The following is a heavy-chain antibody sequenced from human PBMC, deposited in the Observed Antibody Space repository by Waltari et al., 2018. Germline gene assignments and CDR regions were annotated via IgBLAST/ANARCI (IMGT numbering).Heavy chain of an antibody. D-gene: IGHD3-10*01. CDR2: IFSGCST. V-gene: IGHV3-53*01. CDR1: GFTVSSNY. J-gene: IGHJ4*02. CDR3: ARDASDYGSGSPY. Sequence: EVQLVESGGGLIQPGGSLRLSCAASGFTVSSNYMSWVRQAPGKGLEWVSVIFSGCSTYYAGSVKGRFTIARDKSKNTLYLQMNSLRAEDTAVYYCARDASDYGSGSPYWGQGTLVTVSS.